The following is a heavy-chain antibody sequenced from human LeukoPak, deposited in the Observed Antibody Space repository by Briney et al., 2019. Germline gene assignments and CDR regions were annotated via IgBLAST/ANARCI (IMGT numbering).Heavy chain of an antibody. CDR3: ARYSYGNFDY. CDR1: GFTVSSNY. Sequence: GGSLRLSCAASGFTVSSNYMSWVRQAPGKGLEWVLVIYSGGSTYYADSVKGRFTISRDSSKNTLYLQMNSLRAEDTAVYYCARYSYGNFDYWGQGTLVTVSS. J-gene: IGHJ4*02. CDR2: IYSGGST. V-gene: IGHV3-66*01. D-gene: IGHD5-18*01.